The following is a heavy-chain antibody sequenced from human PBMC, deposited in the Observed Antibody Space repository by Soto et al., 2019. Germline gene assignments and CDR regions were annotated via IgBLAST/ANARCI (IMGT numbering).Heavy chain of an antibody. V-gene: IGHV4-31*03. Sequence: SETLSLTCTVSGGSISSGGYYWSWIRQHPGKGLEWIGYIYYSGSTYYNPSLKSRVTISVDTSKNQFSLKLSSVTAADTAVYYCARYSYAVTYGIWFDPWGQGTLVTVSS. CDR2: IYYSGST. J-gene: IGHJ5*02. CDR3: ARYSYAVTYGIWFDP. D-gene: IGHD4-17*01. CDR1: GGSISSGGYY.